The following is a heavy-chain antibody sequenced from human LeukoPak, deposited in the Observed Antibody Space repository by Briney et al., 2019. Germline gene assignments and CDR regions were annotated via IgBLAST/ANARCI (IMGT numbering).Heavy chain of an antibody. J-gene: IGHJ4*02. CDR1: GGSFSGYY. CDR3: AGSGYSGYDLNY. D-gene: IGHD5-12*01. V-gene: IGHV4-34*01. CDR2: INHSGST. Sequence: SETLSLTCAVSGGSFSGYYWSWIRQPPGKGLEWNGEINHSGSTNYNPSLKSRVTISVDTSKNQFSLKLSSVTAADTAVYYCAGSGYSGYDLNYWGQGTLVTVSS.